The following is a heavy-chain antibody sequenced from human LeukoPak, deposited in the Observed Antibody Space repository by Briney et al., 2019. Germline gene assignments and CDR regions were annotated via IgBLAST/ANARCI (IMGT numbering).Heavy chain of an antibody. Sequence: PGGSLRLSCAASGFTFDDYGMSWVRQAPGKGLEWVSGINWNGGSTGYADSVKGRFTISRDNAKNSLYLQMNSLRAEDTALYYCAREGGGLYSSSSHAFDIWGQGTMVTVSS. CDR3: AREGGGLYSSSSHAFDI. V-gene: IGHV3-20*04. CDR2: INWNGGST. CDR1: GFTFDDYG. D-gene: IGHD6-6*01. J-gene: IGHJ3*02.